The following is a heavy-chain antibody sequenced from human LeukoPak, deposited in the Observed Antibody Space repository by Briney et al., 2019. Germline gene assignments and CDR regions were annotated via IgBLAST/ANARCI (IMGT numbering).Heavy chain of an antibody. CDR2: IRYDGSNK. D-gene: IGHD5-12*01. J-gene: IGHJ5*02. Sequence: GGSLRLSCAASGFTFSSYGVHWVRQAPGKGLEWVAFIRYDGSNKYYADSVKGRFTISRDNSKNTLYLQMNSLRAEDTAVYYCATFQGYSGYNSGGGWFDPWGQGTLVTVSS. CDR1: GFTFSSYG. V-gene: IGHV3-30*02. CDR3: ATFQGYSGYNSGGGWFDP.